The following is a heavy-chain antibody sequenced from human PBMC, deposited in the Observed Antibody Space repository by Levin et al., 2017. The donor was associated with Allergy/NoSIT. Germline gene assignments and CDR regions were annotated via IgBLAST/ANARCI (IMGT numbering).Heavy chain of an antibody. V-gene: IGHV4-34*01. CDR1: GGSFSGYY. D-gene: IGHD3-3*01. CDR2: INHSGST. CDR3: ARTYYDFWSGYWVYYYYGMDV. Sequence: GSLRLSCAVYGGSFSGYYWSWIRQPPGKGLEWIGEINHSGSTNYNPSLKSRVTISVDTSKNQFSLKLSSVTAADTAVYYCARTYYDFWSGYWVYYYYGMDVWGQGTTVTVSS. J-gene: IGHJ6*02.